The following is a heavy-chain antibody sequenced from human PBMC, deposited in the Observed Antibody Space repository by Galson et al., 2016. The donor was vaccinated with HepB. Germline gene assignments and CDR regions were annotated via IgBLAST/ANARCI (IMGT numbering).Heavy chain of an antibody. CDR3: ARGNLNPGWNFDY. CDR1: GFPFTAYG. J-gene: IGHJ4*02. D-gene: IGHD4-23*01. V-gene: IGHV3-73*01. CDR2: IRSETNSFAT. Sequence: SLRLSCAASGFPFTAYGLHWVRQASGKGLEWIGRIRSETNSFATTYGASVDGRFTISRDNAKNSLFLQMNSLSAEDTAIYYCARGNLNPGWNFDYWGQGILVTVS.